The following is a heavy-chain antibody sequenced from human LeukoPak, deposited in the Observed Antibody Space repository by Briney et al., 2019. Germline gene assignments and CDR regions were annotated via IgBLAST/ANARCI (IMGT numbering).Heavy chain of an antibody. Sequence: SETLSLTCSVSGGSINSGDFQWSWVRQSPGRGLEWIGYINYRGSTYYNSSLKSRLIISVDTSKNHFSLKLNSVTAADTAVYYCASLGGYYNYWGQGRLVIVSS. D-gene: IGHD3-22*01. CDR1: GGSINSGDFQ. CDR2: INYRGST. J-gene: IGHJ4*02. V-gene: IGHV4-30-4*01. CDR3: ASLGGYYNY.